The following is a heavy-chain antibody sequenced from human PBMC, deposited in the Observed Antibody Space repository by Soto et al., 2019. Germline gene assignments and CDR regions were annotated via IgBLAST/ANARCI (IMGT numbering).Heavy chain of an antibody. CDR1: GFTFTSSA. Sequence: QMQLVQSGPEVKKPGTSVKVSCKASGFTFTSSAVQWVRQARGQRLEGIGWIVVGSGNTNYAKKFQESVPITRDMSTSTAYMELSSLRSEATAVYYCAADRRQLWGLCGMVVWGQGTTVTVSS. CDR2: IVVGSGNT. CDR3: AADRRQLWGLCGMVV. V-gene: IGHV1-58*01. D-gene: IGHD5-18*01. J-gene: IGHJ6*02.